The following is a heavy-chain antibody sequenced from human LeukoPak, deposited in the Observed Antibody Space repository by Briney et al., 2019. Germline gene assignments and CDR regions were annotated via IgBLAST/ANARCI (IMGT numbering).Heavy chain of an antibody. CDR1: GYTLTELS. J-gene: IGHJ4*02. D-gene: IGHD6-19*01. V-gene: IGHV1-24*01. CDR2: FDPEDGET. CDR3: ATEGRGSSGWNYFDY. Sequence: ASVKVSCKVSGYTLTELSMHWVRQAPGKGLEWMGGFDPEDGETIYAQKFQGRVTMTEDTSTDTAYMELSSLRSEDTAVYYCATEGRGSSGWNYFDYWGQGTLVTVSS.